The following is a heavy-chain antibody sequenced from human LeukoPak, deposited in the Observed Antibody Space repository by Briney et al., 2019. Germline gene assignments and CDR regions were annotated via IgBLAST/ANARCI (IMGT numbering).Heavy chain of an antibody. J-gene: IGHJ4*02. CDR1: GGSISSYY. Sequence: SETLSLTCTVSGGSISSYYWTWIRQAPGKGLEWIGYIYAGGKTRSSPSLESRVSISVDTSKNQFSLKLASVTAVDTAAYYCARGVSGFWLSFDFWGQGALVSVSS. D-gene: IGHD3-10*01. CDR2: IYAGGKT. V-gene: IGHV4-4*09. CDR3: ARGVSGFWLSFDF.